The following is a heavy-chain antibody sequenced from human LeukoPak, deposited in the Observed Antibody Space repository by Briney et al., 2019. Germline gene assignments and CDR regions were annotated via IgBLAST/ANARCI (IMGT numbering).Heavy chain of an antibody. J-gene: IGHJ6*02. V-gene: IGHV3-15*01. CDR1: GFTFSNAW. CDR3: LTRDNYYYGMDV. CDR2: IKSNTDGGTT. Sequence: GSLRLSCAASGFTFSNAWMSWVRQAPGKGLEWVGRIKSNTDGGTTDYAAPVKGRFTISRDDSKNTLYLEMNSLKTDDTAVYYCLTRDNYYYGMDVWGQGTTVTVSS. D-gene: IGHD5-24*01.